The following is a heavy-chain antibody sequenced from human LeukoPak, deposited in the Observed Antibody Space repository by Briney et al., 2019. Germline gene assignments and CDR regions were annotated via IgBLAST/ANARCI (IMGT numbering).Heavy chain of an antibody. J-gene: IGHJ4*02. Sequence: ASVTVSCTASGYTFTSYGISWVRQAPGQGLEWMGGIIPIFGTANYAQKFQGRVTITADESTSTAYMELSSLRSEDTAVYYCARETLSAGGLKFDYWGQGTLVTVSS. CDR3: ARETLSAGGLKFDY. V-gene: IGHV1-69*13. CDR1: GYTFTSYG. CDR2: IIPIFGTA. D-gene: IGHD2-8*02.